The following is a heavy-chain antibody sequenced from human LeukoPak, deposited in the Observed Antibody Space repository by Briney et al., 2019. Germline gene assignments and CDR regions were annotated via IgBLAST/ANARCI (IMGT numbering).Heavy chain of an antibody. D-gene: IGHD6-6*01. J-gene: IGHJ4*02. CDR2: ITGSSSYI. Sequence: PGGSLRLSCAASGFTFSSYGMHWVRQAPGKGLEWVSFITGSSSYIYYTGSVKGRFTISRDNAKNSLFLQMNSLRDEDTAVYYCASGFSSSPYFDYWGQGTLVTVSS. CDR1: GFTFSSYG. CDR3: ASGFSSSPYFDY. V-gene: IGHV3-21*01.